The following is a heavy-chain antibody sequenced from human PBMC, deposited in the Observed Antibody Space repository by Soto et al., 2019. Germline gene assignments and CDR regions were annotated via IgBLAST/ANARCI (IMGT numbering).Heavy chain of an antibody. Sequence: SETLSLTCAVYGGSFSGYYWNWIRQPPGKGLEWIGEINHVGSTNYNPSLKSRITISLDTSKNQFSLKLSSVTAADTAVYYCGSDKISGHFAYWGQGTLVTGSS. D-gene: IGHD2-15*01. CDR1: GGSFSGYY. V-gene: IGHV4-34*01. CDR3: GSDKISGHFAY. CDR2: INHVGST. J-gene: IGHJ4*02.